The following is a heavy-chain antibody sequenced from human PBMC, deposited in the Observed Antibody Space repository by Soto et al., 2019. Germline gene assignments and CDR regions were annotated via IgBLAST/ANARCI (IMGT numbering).Heavy chain of an antibody. CDR3: ARGDYHDSCGPFSDAFAI. D-gene: IGHD3-22*01. V-gene: IGHV3-7*04. Sequence: QPGGSLRLSCAASGFTFSSYWMSWVRQTPGKGLEWVANIKQDGSEKWYVDSVKGRFTISRDNAKKSLYLQMNSLRVEDTAVYYCARGDYHDSCGPFSDAFAIWGQGTMVTGSS. CDR1: GFTFSSYW. J-gene: IGHJ3*02. CDR2: IKQDGSEK.